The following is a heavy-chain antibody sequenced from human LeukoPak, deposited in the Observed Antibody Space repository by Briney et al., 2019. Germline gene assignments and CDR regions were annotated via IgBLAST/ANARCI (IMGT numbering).Heavy chain of an antibody. D-gene: IGHD6-19*01. V-gene: IGHV4-31*03. CDR1: GGSISSSSYY. J-gene: IGHJ4*02. CDR2: IYYSGST. CDR3: ARDLRAVGFDY. Sequence: TSETLSLTCTVSGGSISSSSYYWGWIRQPPGKGLEWIGYIYYSGSTYYNPSLKSRVTISVDTSKNQFSLKLSSVTAADTAVYYCARDLRAVGFDYWGQGTLVTVSS.